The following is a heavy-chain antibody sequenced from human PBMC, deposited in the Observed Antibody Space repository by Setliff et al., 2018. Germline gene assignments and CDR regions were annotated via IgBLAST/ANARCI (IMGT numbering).Heavy chain of an antibody. V-gene: IGHV4-39*07. D-gene: IGHD2-2*01. CDR3: ARGHQNWFDP. CDR1: GASISNRDYH. J-gene: IGHJ5*02. Sequence: ESLKISCTVSGASISNRDYHWGWIRQSPGKGLEWIGHMYDSGSTYHNPSLKSRVTISVDTSKNQFSLKLTSVTAADTAVYYCARGHQNWFDPWGQGILVTVSS. CDR2: MYDSGST.